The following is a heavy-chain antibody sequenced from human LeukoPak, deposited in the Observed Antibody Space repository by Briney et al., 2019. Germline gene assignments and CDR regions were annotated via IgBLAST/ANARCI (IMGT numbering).Heavy chain of an antibody. CDR1: GFTFSSFW. CDR3: ARPYSSSWYRSSSVMGGYFQH. J-gene: IGHJ1*01. CDR2: INHSGST. Sequence: GSLRLSCAASGFTFSSFWMSWIRQPPGKGLEWIGEINHSGSTNYNPSLKSRVTISVDTSKNQFSLKLSSVTAADTAVYYCARPYSSSWYRSSSVMGGYFQHWGQGTLVTVSS. V-gene: IGHV4-34*01. D-gene: IGHD6-13*01.